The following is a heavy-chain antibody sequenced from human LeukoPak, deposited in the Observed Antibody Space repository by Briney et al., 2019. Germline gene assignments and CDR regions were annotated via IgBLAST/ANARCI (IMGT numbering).Heavy chain of an antibody. CDR1: GGSISSYY. J-gene: IGHJ4*02. V-gene: IGHV4-59*01. Sequence: SETLSLTCTVSGGSISSYYWSWIRQPPGKGLEWIGYIYYSGSTNYNPSLKSRVTISVDTSKNQFSLKLSSVTAADTAVYYCARVVYSGYSDYWGQGTLVTVSP. CDR2: IYYSGST. CDR3: ARVVYSGYSDY. D-gene: IGHD1-26*01.